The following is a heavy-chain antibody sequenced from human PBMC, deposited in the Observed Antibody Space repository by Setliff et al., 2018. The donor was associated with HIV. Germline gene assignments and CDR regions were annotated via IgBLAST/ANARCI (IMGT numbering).Heavy chain of an antibody. V-gene: IGHV4-61*09. CDR1: GGSISSGHYY. CDR3: VRRTDYYGSGSESSFDY. D-gene: IGHD3-10*01. Sequence: LSLTCTVSGGSISSGHYYWSWIRQPAGKGLEWIGHIYSSGSTNYNPSLKSRVTISVDTSKNQFSLKLTSVTAADTAVYYCVRRTDYYGSGSESSFDYWGQGTLVTVSS. CDR2: IYSSGST. J-gene: IGHJ4*02.